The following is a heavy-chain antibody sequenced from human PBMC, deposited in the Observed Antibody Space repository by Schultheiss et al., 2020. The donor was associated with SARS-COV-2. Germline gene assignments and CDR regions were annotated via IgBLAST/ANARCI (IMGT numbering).Heavy chain of an antibody. CDR2: ISGSGGST. CDR3: AKDYFPAAISWFDP. CDR1: GFTFSNYD. J-gene: IGHJ5*02. D-gene: IGHD2-2*01. V-gene: IGHV3-23*01. Sequence: GGSLRLSCEASGFTFSNYDMSWVRQAPGKGLEWVSAISGSGGSTYYADSVKGRFTISRDNSKNTLYLQMNSLRAEDTAVYYCAKDYFPAAISWFDPWGQGTLVTVSS.